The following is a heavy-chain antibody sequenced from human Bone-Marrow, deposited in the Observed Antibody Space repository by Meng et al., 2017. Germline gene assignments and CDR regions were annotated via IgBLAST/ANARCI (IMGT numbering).Heavy chain of an antibody. J-gene: IGHJ4*02. CDR1: GFTFSSYG. D-gene: IGHD6-13*01. CDR3: ARDRAIGAVALDY. V-gene: IGHV3-33*08. CDR2: VWHDGTND. Sequence: GGSLRLSCAASGFTFSSYGMHWVRQAPGKGLEWVAVVWHDGTNDNYADSVKGRFTISRDNSENTVYLQMNSLRDDDTAVYFCARDRAIGAVALDYWGPGTLVTVSS.